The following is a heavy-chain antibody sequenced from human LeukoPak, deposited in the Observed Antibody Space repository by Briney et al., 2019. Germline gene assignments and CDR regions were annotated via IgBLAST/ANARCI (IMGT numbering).Heavy chain of an antibody. CDR1: GYTFTSYY. V-gene: IGHV1-46*01. Sequence: ASVKVSYKASGYTFTSYYMHWVRQAPGQGLEWMGIINPSGGSTSYAQKFQGRVTMTRDTSTSTVYMELSSLRSEDTAVYYCARDRKGTMVRGVIRSYYYYMDVWGKGTTVTISS. CDR2: INPSGGST. CDR3: ARDRKGTMVRGVIRSYYYYMDV. D-gene: IGHD3-10*01. J-gene: IGHJ6*03.